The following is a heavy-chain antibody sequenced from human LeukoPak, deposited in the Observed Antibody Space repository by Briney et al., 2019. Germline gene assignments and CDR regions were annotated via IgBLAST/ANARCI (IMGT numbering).Heavy chain of an antibody. Sequence: ASVKVSCKASGYTFTSYGISWVRQAPGQGLEWMGIINPSGGSTSYAQKFQGRVTMTRDMSTSTVYMELSSLRSEDTAVYYCARDTYYYDSSGYLGYWGQGTLVTVSS. CDR1: GYTFTSYG. V-gene: IGHV1-46*01. CDR3: ARDTYYYDSSGYLGY. D-gene: IGHD3-22*01. J-gene: IGHJ4*02. CDR2: INPSGGST.